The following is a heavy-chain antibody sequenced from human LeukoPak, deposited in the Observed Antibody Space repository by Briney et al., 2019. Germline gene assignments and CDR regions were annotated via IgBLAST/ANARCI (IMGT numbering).Heavy chain of an antibody. Sequence: GESLKISCRSSGHDFTTYWIAWVRQLPGKGLEWMGIIHPSDSETQYSPSLQGQVTISADNSISTAYLQWNSLKASDTAMYYCARRGYSGYSPLDSWGQGTLVTVSS. V-gene: IGHV5-51*01. J-gene: IGHJ4*02. CDR3: ARRGYSGYSPLDS. D-gene: IGHD5-12*01. CDR1: GHDFTTYW. CDR2: IHPSDSET.